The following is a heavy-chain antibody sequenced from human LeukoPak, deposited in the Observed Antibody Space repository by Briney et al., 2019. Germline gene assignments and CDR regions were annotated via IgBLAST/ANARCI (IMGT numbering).Heavy chain of an antibody. Sequence: SETLSLTCTVSGGSIGSHYWTWIRQTPGKGLEWIGYVYDIGGTKYNPSLKSRVTISVDTSKNQFSLKLSSVTAADTAVYYCARSIAAAGTGIMFDPWGQGTLVTVSS. D-gene: IGHD6-13*01. CDR3: ARSIAAAGTGIMFDP. V-gene: IGHV4-59*11. CDR1: GGSIGSHY. J-gene: IGHJ5*02. CDR2: VYDIGGT.